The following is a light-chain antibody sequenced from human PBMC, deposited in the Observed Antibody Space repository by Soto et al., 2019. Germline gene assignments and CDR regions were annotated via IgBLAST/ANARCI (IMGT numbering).Light chain of an antibody. CDR3: LHHKTDPRN. J-gene: IGKJ4*01. CDR2: AAS. CDR1: QAPGNS. Sequence: DIQMTQSPSSLSASVGDRVTITCRASQAPGNSLGWYQQKPGKAPKRLLYAASSLHSGVPSRCIGSGSGAAFTLTIGSLQTEDVASYDWLHHKTDPRNFGGGTKVEIK. V-gene: IGKV1-17*01.